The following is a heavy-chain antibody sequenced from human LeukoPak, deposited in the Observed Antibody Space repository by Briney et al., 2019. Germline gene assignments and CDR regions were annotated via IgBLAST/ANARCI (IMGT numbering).Heavy chain of an antibody. Sequence: GGALRLSCEASGFTVTSNYMSWVRQAPGKGLEWVSVIYSGGSTYYADSVKGRFTISRDNSKNTLYLQMNSLRAEDTAVYYCASYKPYYWGQGTLVTVSS. CDR3: ASYKPYY. CDR2: IYSGGST. CDR1: GFTVTSNY. V-gene: IGHV3-53*01. D-gene: IGHD1-1*01. J-gene: IGHJ4*02.